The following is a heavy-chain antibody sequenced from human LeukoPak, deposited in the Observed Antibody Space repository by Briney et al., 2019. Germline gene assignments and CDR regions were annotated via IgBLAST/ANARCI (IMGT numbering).Heavy chain of an antibody. J-gene: IGHJ4*02. D-gene: IGHD6-19*01. CDR2: ISYDGSNK. CDR1: GFTFSSYG. Sequence: GGSLRLSCAASGFTFSSYGMHWVRQAPGKGLEWVAVISYDGSNKYYADSVKGRFTISRDNSKNTLYLQMNSLRGEDTAVYYCAKPTGYSSGWSSGYWGQGTLVTVSS. V-gene: IGHV3-30*18. CDR3: AKPTGYSSGWSSGY.